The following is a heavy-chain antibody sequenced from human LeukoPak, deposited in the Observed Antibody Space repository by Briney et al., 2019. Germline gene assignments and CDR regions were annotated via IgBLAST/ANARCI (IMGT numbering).Heavy chain of an antibody. CDR1: GGSISGYS. Sequence: SQTLSLTCTVSGGSISGYSWNWIRQPPGKGLEWIGYIYYSGSTDYNPSLKSRVTTSVDTSKKQFSLKLTSVTAVDTAVYYCARESRYCTNGVCSADAFDIWGQGTMVTVSS. V-gene: IGHV4-59*01. CDR3: ARESRYCTNGVCSADAFDI. CDR2: IYYSGST. D-gene: IGHD2-8*01. J-gene: IGHJ3*02.